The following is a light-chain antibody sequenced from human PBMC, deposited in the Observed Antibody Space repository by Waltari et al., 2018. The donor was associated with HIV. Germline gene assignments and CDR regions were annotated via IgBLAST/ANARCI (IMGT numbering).Light chain of an antibody. CDR2: EIT. V-gene: IGLV1-51*02. J-gene: IGLJ2*01. CDR3: GTWDSSLSVVI. Sequence: QSVLTQPTSVSAASGQKVTISCSGSSSNIGNNYVSGFQQLPGTPPKLLIYEITTRPSRISDRFSGATSGTSAPLDITGLQTGDEADYYCGTWDSSLSVVIFGGGTELTVL. CDR1: SSNIGNNY.